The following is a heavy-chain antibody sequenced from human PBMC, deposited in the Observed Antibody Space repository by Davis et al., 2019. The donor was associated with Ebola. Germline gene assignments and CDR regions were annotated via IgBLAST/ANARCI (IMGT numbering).Heavy chain of an antibody. D-gene: IGHD5-18*01. CDR1: GGSISSYY. V-gene: IGHV4-59*08. J-gene: IGHJ5*02. Sequence: MPGGSLRLSCTVSGGSISSYYWSWIRQPPGKGLEWIGYTYYSGSTNYNPALKSRVTISVDTSKNQFSLKLSSVTAADTAVYYCAREGEDTAMVTTPNKWFDPWGQGTLVTVSS. CDR2: TYYSGST. CDR3: AREGEDTAMVTTPNKWFDP.